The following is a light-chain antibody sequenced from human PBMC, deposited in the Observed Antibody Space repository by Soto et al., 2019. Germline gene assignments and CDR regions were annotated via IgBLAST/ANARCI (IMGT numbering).Light chain of an antibody. CDR2: GAS. CDR3: QHYNGWPPLIT. Sequence: EIVMTQSPATLSVSPGERATLSCRASQSVSSNLAWYQQKPGQAPRLLIFGASARATGIPARFSGSGSGTEFTLTISSLQSEDFAVYYCQHYNGWPPLITFGQGTRLEIK. V-gene: IGKV3-15*01. J-gene: IGKJ5*01. CDR1: QSVSSN.